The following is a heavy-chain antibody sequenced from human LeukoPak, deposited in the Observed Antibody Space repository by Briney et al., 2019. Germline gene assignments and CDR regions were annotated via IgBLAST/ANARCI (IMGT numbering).Heavy chain of an antibody. J-gene: IGHJ5*02. CDR3: ATPRPYGDYPLAA. Sequence: VASVKVSCKASGYTFTGYYMHWVRQAPGQGLEWMGWINPNSGGTNYAQKFQGWVTMTRDTSISTAYMELSRLRSDDTAVYYCATPRPYGDYPLAAWGQGTLVTVSS. D-gene: IGHD4-17*01. CDR2: INPNSGGT. CDR1: GYTFTGYY. V-gene: IGHV1-2*04.